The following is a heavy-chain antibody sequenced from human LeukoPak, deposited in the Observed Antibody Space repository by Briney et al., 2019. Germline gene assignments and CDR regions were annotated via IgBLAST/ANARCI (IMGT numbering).Heavy chain of an antibody. CDR3: AKDSLYDFWSGYYTGIESGYYYGTDV. V-gene: IGHV3-43*02. Sequence: GGSLRLSCAASGFTFDDYAMHWVRQAPGKGLEWVSLISGDGGGTYSADSVKGRFAISRDNSKNSLYLQMNSLRTEDTALYYCAKDSLYDFWSGYYTGIESGYYYGTDVWGQGTTVTVSS. D-gene: IGHD3-3*01. CDR1: GFTFDDYA. CDR2: ISGDGGGT. J-gene: IGHJ6*02.